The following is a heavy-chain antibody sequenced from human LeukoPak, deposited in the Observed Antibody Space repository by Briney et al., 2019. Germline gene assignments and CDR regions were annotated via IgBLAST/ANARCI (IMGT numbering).Heavy chain of an antibody. J-gene: IGHJ4*02. V-gene: IGHV1-8*01. CDR2: MNPNSGNT. Sequence: ASVKVSCKASGYTFTSYDINWVRQATGQGLEWMGWMNPNSGNTGYAQKFQGRVTMTRNTSISTAYMELSSLRSEDTAVYYCARDITSRDGYNFDYWGQGTLVTVSS. CDR3: ARDITSRDGYNFDY. D-gene: IGHD5-24*01. CDR1: GYTFTSYD.